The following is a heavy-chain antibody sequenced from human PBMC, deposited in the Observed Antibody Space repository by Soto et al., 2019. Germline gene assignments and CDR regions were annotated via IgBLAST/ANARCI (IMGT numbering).Heavy chain of an antibody. CDR3: ARTPGY. V-gene: IGHV4-31*03. J-gene: IGHJ4*02. CDR2: NYYSGST. Sequence: QVQLQESGPGLVKPSQTLSLTCTVSGGSISSGGYYWSWISQHPGKGLEWVGYNYYSGSTYYNPSTKSRLTISGDTPKNQFSLKRSSVTAANTAVYYWARTPGYRGQGTLVTVSS. CDR1: GGSISSGGYY.